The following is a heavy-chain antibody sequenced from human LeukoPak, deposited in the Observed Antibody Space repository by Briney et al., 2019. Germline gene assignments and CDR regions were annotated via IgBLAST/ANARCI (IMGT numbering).Heavy chain of an antibody. V-gene: IGHV3-9*01. CDR3: AKEGGSYPIDAFDI. Sequence: PGRSLRLSCAASGFTFDDYAMHWVRQASGKGLEWVSGISWNSGSIGYADSVKGRFTISRDNAKNSLYLQMNSLRAEDTALYYCAKEGGSYPIDAFDIWGEGTMVTVSS. CDR1: GFTFDDYA. CDR2: ISWNSGSI. D-gene: IGHD1-26*01. J-gene: IGHJ3*02.